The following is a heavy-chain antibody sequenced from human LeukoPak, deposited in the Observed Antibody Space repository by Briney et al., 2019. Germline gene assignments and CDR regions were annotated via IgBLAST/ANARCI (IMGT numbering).Heavy chain of an antibody. D-gene: IGHD6-19*01. Sequence: GASVRVSCKASGYTFTAYYIHWVRQAPGQGLEWMGWINPNSGDTNYAQKLQGRVTMTTDTSTSTAYMELRSLRSDDTAVYYCARDSFSGWYFDYWGRGTLVTVSS. CDR3: ARDSFSGWYFDY. J-gene: IGHJ4*02. V-gene: IGHV1-2*02. CDR2: INPNSGDT. CDR1: GYTFTAYY.